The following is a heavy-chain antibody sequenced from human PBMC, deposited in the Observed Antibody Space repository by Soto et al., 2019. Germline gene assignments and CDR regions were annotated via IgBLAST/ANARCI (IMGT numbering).Heavy chain of an antibody. Sequence: GASVKVSCKASGGTFSSYAISWVRQAPGQGLEWMGGIIPIFGTANYAQKFQGRVTITADKSTSTAYMELSSLRSEDTAVYYCASKIPSGPGAFDIWGQGTMVTVSS. CDR1: GGTFSSYA. D-gene: IGHD7-27*01. CDR3: ASKIPSGPGAFDI. CDR2: IIPIFGTA. V-gene: IGHV1-69*06. J-gene: IGHJ3*02.